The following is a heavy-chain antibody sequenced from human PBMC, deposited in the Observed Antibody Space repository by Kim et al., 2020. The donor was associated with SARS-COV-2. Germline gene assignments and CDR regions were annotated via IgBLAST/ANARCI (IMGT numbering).Heavy chain of an antibody. CDR1: GFSFSTYA. V-gene: IGHV3-23*01. J-gene: IGHJ5*02. CDR2: ISGSGSGT. D-gene: IGHD2-21*02. CDR3: AKSVAAAVNWFDP. Sequence: GGSLRLSCAASGFSFSTYAMSWVRQTPGKGLEWVSTISGSGSGTFFADSVKGRFTISRDNSKNTLYLQMNSVRAEDTAIYYCAKSVAAAVNWFDPWGQGTLVTVSS.